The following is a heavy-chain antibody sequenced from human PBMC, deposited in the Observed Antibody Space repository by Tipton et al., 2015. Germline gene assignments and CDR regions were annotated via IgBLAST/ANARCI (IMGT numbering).Heavy chain of an antibody. CDR2: IYSSGSS. CDR3: GRDRLAVAGIDY. CDR1: GDSFRDYY. V-gene: IGHV4-4*07. D-gene: IGHD6-19*01. J-gene: IGHJ4*02. Sequence: TLSLTCTVSGDSFRDYYWAWIRQPAGKGLEWIGHIYSSGSSKYNPSPKSRAIMSIDTSKNQFSLKLTPVTAADTAIYYCGRDRLAVAGIDYWGQGTLVTVSS.